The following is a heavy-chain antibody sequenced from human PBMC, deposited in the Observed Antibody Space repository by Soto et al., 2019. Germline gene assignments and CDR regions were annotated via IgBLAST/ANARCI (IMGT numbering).Heavy chain of an antibody. CDR3: GRFDGASRGY. CDR2: ISTSGTTI. D-gene: IGHD3-10*01. CDR1: GFTFSSYE. V-gene: IGHV3-48*03. Sequence: VQLVESGGGLVQPGGSLRLSCAVSGFTFSSYEMNWVRQAPGKGLEWISYISTSGTTIYYADSVKGRFTISRDNAKNSLYLQMNSLRVEDTAVYYCGRFDGASRGYWGQGTLVTVSS. J-gene: IGHJ4*02.